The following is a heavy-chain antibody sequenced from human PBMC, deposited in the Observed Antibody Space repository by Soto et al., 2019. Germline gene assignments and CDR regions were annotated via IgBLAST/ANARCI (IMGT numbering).Heavy chain of an antibody. CDR1: GYSFTTYG. J-gene: IGHJ4*02. CDR2: ISCDNGNT. CDR3: ARDGYKNMILDY. V-gene: IGHV1-18*04. Sequence: QVQLVQSGAEAKKPGASVKVSCKASGYSFTTYGISWVRQGPGQGLEWMGWISCDNGNTKYAQKFQGRVTMTKDTSSSTAYMEVRSLTSDDTAMYYCARDGYKNMILDYWGQGTLVTGSS. D-gene: IGHD5-18*01.